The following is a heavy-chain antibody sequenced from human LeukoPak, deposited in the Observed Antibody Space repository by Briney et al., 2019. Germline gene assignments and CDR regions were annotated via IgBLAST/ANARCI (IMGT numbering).Heavy chain of an antibody. J-gene: IGHJ4*02. V-gene: IGHV1-18*01. D-gene: IGHD2-2*02. CDR1: GYTFTSYG. CDR2: ISAYNGNT. Sequence: GASVKVSCKASGYTFTSYGISWARQAPGQGLEWMGWISAYNGNTNYAQKLQGRVTMTTDTSTSTAYMELRSLRSDDTAVYYCARDLLPIVVVPAAIGYWGQGTLVTVSS. CDR3: ARDLLPIVVVPAAIGY.